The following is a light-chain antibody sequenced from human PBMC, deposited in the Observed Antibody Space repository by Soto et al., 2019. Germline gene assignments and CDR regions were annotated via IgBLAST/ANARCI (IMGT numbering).Light chain of an antibody. CDR2: DAS. J-gene: IGKJ5*01. CDR1: QSVDSSY. CDR3: QQYGSSPIT. V-gene: IGKV3-20*01. Sequence: EIVLTQSPGTLSLSPGERATLSCRASQSVDSSYLAWYQQKPGQAPRLLIYDASARATGIPGRFSGSGSGTDFTLTISRLEPEDFAVYYCQQYGSSPITFGQGTRLEIK.